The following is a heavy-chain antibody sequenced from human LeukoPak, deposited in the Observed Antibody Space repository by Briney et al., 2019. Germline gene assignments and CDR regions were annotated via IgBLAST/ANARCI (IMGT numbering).Heavy chain of an antibody. CDR3: ARVDWNYGSFDI. CDR2: MKQDGGEI. V-gene: IGHV3-7*04. J-gene: IGHJ3*02. D-gene: IGHD1-7*01. Sequence: GGSLRLSCAASGFTFSGYWMSWVRQAPGKGLEWVATMKQDGGEIYYVDSVKGRFTISRDNAKSSLYLQMNSLRAEDTAVYFCARVDWNYGSFDIWGQGTMVTVSS. CDR1: GFTFSGYW.